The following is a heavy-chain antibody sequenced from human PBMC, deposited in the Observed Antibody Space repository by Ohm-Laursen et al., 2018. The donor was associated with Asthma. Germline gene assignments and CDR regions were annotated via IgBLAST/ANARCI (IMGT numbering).Heavy chain of an antibody. D-gene: IGHD2-15*01. CDR2: IYIGNT. J-gene: IGHJ4*02. Sequence: SSVKVSCKASGYSVTSYAFSWVRQAPGQRPEWMGWIYIGNTNYAPNFRDRITMTTDTSTNTAYMELRSLTSDDTAVYYCARVSCNDDICYSLFYNWGQGTLVTVSS. CDR3: ARVSCNDDICYSLFYN. V-gene: IGHV1-18*04. CDR1: GYSVTSYA.